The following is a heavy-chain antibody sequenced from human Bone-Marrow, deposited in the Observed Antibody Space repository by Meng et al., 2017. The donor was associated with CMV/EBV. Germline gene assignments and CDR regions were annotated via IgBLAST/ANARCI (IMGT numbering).Heavy chain of an antibody. D-gene: IGHD3-3*01. CDR2: IIPILGTA. CDR1: CGSYA. CDR3: ARPRGLTYYDFWSGVWFDP. V-gene: IGHV1-69*05. J-gene: IGHJ5*02. Sequence: CGSYAIGWVRPATGKWLEWMGRIIPILGTANYAQKFQGRVTITTDESTSTAYMELSSLRSEDTAVYYCARPRGLTYYDFWSGVWFDPWGQGTLVTVSS.